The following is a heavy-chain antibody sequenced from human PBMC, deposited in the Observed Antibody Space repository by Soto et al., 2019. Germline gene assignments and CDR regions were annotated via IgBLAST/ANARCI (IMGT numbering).Heavy chain of an antibody. J-gene: IGHJ4*02. D-gene: IGHD4-4*01. CDR3: ARDAYSNYYFDS. Sequence: SETLSLTCTVSGVSISSYYCSWIRQSPGKGLEWIGFTHYSGSTNYNPSLKSRVTMSVDTSKNQFSLILSSVTAADTAVYYCARDAYSNYYFDSWGQGTLVTVSS. CDR1: GVSISSYY. CDR2: THYSGST. V-gene: IGHV4-59*01.